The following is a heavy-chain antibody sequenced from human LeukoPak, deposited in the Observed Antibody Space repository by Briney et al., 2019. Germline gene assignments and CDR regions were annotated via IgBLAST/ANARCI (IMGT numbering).Heavy chain of an antibody. D-gene: IGHD5-12*01. CDR2: IYYSGST. CDR1: GGSISSYY. V-gene: IGHV4-59*01. J-gene: IGHJ4*02. Sequence: SETLSLTCTVSGGSISSYYWSRIRRPPGKGLVWIGDIYYSGSTNYNPSLKSRVTISVDTSKNQFSLMLSSVTAADTAVYYCAIVWRGYSGYDSPLDYWGQGTLVTVSS. CDR3: AIVWRGYSGYDSPLDY.